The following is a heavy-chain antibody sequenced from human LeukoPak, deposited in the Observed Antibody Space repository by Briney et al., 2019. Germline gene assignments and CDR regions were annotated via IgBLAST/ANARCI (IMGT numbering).Heavy chain of an antibody. D-gene: IGHD1-7*01. J-gene: IGHJ5*02. Sequence: SQTLSLTCASSGDSVSSNSAAWNWIRQSPSRGLEWLGRTYYRSKWYNDYAVSVKSRITIKPDTSKNQFSLQLSSVTAADTAVYYCARGSDGMTGTNFDWFDPWGQGTLVTVSS. V-gene: IGHV6-1*01. CDR1: GDSVSSNSAA. CDR3: ARGSDGMTGTNFDWFDP. CDR2: TYYRSKWYN.